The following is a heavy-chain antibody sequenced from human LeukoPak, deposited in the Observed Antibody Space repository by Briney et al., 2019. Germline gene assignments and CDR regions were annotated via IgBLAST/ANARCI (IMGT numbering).Heavy chain of an antibody. V-gene: IGHV1-8*01. CDR1: GYTFTSYD. Sequence: ASVKVSCKASGYTFTSYDINWVRQATGQGLEWMGWMNPNSGNTGYAQKFQGRVTMTRNTSISTAYMELSSLRSEDTAVYYCARGVADYYDSSGYWRVYYFDYWGQGNLVTVSS. J-gene: IGHJ4*02. CDR2: MNPNSGNT. D-gene: IGHD3-22*01. CDR3: ARGVADYYDSSGYWRVYYFDY.